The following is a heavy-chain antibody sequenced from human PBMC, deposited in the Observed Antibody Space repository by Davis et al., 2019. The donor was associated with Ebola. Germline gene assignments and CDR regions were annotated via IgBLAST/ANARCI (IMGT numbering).Heavy chain of an antibody. J-gene: IGHJ4*02. Sequence: SETLSLTCAVYGGSFSGYYWSWIRQHPGKGLEWIGEINHSGSTNYNPSLKSRVTISVDTSKNQFSLKLSSVTAADTAVYYCARANPYSSGWYPTDFDYWGQGTLVTVSS. V-gene: IGHV4-34*01. CDR3: ARANPYSSGWYPTDFDY. CDR2: INHSGST. D-gene: IGHD6-19*01. CDR1: GGSFSGYY.